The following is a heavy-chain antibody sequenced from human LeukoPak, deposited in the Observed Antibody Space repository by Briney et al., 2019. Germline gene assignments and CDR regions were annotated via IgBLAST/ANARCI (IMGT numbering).Heavy chain of an antibody. CDR2: ISSGSGDI. CDR3: QRGATADTRHLDY. V-gene: IGHV3-21*01. CDR1: GFTFSDYS. J-gene: IGHJ4*02. D-gene: IGHD2-21*02. Sequence: PGGSLRLSCVASGFTFSDYSMSWVRQAPGKGLDWFSIISSGSGDIHYAESVKGRFTISRDNTKNSVYLQMYSLRDEDTAVYYCQRGATADTRHLDYWGQGTLVTVSS.